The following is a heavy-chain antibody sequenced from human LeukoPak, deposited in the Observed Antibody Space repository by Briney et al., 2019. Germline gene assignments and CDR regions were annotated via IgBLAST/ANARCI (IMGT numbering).Heavy chain of an antibody. Sequence: GRSLRLSCAASGFTFSSYGMHWVRQAPGKGLEWVAVIWYDGSNKYYADSVKGRFTISRDNSKNTLYLQMNSLRAEDTAVYYRARDIAAAGPPFDYWGQGTLVTVSS. CDR3: ARDIAAAGPPFDY. CDR1: GFTFSSYG. CDR2: IWYDGSNK. V-gene: IGHV3-33*01. D-gene: IGHD6-13*01. J-gene: IGHJ4*02.